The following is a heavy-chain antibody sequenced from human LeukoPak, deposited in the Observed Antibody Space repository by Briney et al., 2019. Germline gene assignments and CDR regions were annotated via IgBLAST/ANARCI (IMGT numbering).Heavy chain of an antibody. D-gene: IGHD3-3*01. J-gene: IGHJ3*02. CDR1: GFTFSSYN. CDR3: ARIADFWSGFAQSVAFDI. Sequence: TGGSLRLSCAASGFTFSSYNMNWVRQAPGKGLEWDSSITSSSSYIYYADSVKGRFTISRDSAKNSLYLQMNSLRAEDTAVYYCARIADFWSGFAQSVAFDIWGQGTMVTVSS. V-gene: IGHV3-21*01. CDR2: ITSSSSYI.